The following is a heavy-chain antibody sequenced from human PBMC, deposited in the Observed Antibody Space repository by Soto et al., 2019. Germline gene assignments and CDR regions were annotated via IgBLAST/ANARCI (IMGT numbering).Heavy chain of an antibody. CDR2: ISGSGGST. J-gene: IGHJ4*02. V-gene: IGHV3-23*01. CDR3: VKEEGYSFDY. Sequence: GGSLRLSCAASGFTFSSYSMNWVRQAPGKGLEWVSAISGSGGSTYYADSVKGRFTISRDSSKSTVYLRMSSLRPEDTAMYYCVKEEGYSFDYWGQGTLVTVSS. CDR1: GFTFSSYS.